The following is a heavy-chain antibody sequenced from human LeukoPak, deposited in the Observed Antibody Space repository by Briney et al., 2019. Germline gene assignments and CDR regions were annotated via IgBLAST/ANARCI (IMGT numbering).Heavy chain of an antibody. CDR2: ISSSSSTI. CDR1: GFTFSSYE. Sequence: GGSLRLSCAASGFTFSSYEMNWVRQAPGKGLEWVSYISSSSSTIYYADSVKGRFTISRDNAKNSLYLQMNSLRAEDTAVYYCARDFVWGSHDYWGQGALVTVSS. J-gene: IGHJ4*02. D-gene: IGHD3-16*01. CDR3: ARDFVWGSHDY. V-gene: IGHV3-48*01.